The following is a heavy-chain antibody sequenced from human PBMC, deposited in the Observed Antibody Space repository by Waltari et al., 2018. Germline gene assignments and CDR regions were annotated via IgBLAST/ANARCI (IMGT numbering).Heavy chain of an antibody. CDR1: GFTFSSYS. CDR2: ISISRIYI. J-gene: IGHJ4*02. D-gene: IGHD6-6*01. V-gene: IGHV3-21*01. Sequence: EVQLVESGGGLVKPGGSLRLSCAASGFTFSSYSMNWVRQAPGKGLEWVSSISISRIYIYYADSVKGRFTISRDNAKNSLYLQMNSLRAEDTAVYYCARPRSSSSRYFDYWGQGTLVTVSS. CDR3: ARPRSSSSRYFDY.